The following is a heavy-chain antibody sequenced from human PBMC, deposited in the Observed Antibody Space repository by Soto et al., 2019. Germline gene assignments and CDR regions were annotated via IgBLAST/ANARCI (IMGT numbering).Heavy chain of an antibody. CDR3: AKVRPLRDCTSTSCLGAFDI. CDR2: ITASADTT. D-gene: IGHD2-2*01. CDR1: PLTFRGKP. J-gene: IGHJ3*02. Sequence: EEQLLESGGALVRPGGPRRPSWAASPLTFRGKPMSWARQAPGKGREWVPAITASADTTYYANSVKGRFTISRDNSKNTLYLRMNSLRAEDTAVYYCAKVRPLRDCTSTSCLGAFDIWGQGTMVTVS. V-gene: IGHV3-23*01.